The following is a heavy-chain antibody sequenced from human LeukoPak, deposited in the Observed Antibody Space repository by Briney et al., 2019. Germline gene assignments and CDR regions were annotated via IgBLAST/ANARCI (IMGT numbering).Heavy chain of an antibody. V-gene: IGHV3-21*01. CDR1: GFTFSSYS. Sequence: GSLRLSCAASGFTFSSYSMNWVRQAPGKGLEWFSSISSSSSYIYYADSVKGRFTISRDNAKNSLYLQMNSLRAEDTSVYYCAREYGYSYHDAFDIWGQGTMVTVSS. D-gene: IGHD5-18*01. CDR2: ISSSSSYI. CDR3: AREYGYSYHDAFDI. J-gene: IGHJ3*02.